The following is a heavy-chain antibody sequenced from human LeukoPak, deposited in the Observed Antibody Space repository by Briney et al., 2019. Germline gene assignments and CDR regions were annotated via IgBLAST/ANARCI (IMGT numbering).Heavy chain of an antibody. V-gene: IGHV3-7*01. J-gene: IGHJ4*02. CDR3: ARGGSKSAQQLVDY. CDR2: IKQDGSEK. D-gene: IGHD6-13*01. CDR1: GFTSSSYW. Sequence: PGGSLRLSCAASGFTSSSYWMSWVRQAPGKGLEWVANIKQDGSEKYYVDSVKGRFTISRDNAKNSLYLQMNSLRAEDTAVYYCARGGSKSAQQLVDYWGQGTLVTVSS.